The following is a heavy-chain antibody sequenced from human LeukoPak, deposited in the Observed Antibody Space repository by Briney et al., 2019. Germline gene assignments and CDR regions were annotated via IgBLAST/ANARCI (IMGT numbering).Heavy chain of an antibody. V-gene: IGHV4-39*07. J-gene: IGHJ4*02. CDR1: GGSIIDSSYY. CDR3: ARDSHAWYGQYYFDF. D-gene: IGHD6-13*01. Sequence: PSETLPLTCTVSGGSIIDSSYYWGWIRQPPGKGLEWIGNIYYFGTTLHNPSLKSRVIMSVDTSKNRFSLKLSSVTAADTAVYYCARDSHAWYGQYYFDFWGQGALVTVSS. CDR2: IYYFGTT.